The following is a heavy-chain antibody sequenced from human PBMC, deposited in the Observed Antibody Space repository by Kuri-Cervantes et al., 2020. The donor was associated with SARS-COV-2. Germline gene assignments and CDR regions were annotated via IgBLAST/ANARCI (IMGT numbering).Heavy chain of an antibody. CDR2: IYYSGST. Sequence: GSLRLSCTVSGGSISSYYWSWIRQPPGKGLEWIGYIYYSGSTNYNPSLKSRVTISVDTYKNQFSLKLSSVTAADTAVYYCARASGYYDSSGYQNQGPRSYWYFDLWGRGTLVTVSS. CDR3: ARASGYYDSSGYQNQGPRSYWYFDL. V-gene: IGHV4-59*12. J-gene: IGHJ2*01. CDR1: GGSISSYY. D-gene: IGHD3-22*01.